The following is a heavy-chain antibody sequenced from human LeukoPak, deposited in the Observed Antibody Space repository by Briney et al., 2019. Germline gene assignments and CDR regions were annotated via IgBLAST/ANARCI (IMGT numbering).Heavy chain of an antibody. D-gene: IGHD3-10*01. Sequence: ASVKVSCKASGYTFTGYYMHWVRQAPGQGLEWMGWINPNSGGTNYAQKFQGRVTMTRDTSISTAYMELSRLRSDDTALYYCAKGITMVRGVVDYWGQGTLVTVSS. CDR2: INPNSGGT. V-gene: IGHV1-2*02. J-gene: IGHJ4*02. CDR1: GYTFTGYY. CDR3: AKGITMVRGVVDY.